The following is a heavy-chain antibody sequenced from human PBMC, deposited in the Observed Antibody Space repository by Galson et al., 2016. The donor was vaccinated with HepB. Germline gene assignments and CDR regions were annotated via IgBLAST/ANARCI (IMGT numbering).Heavy chain of an antibody. V-gene: IGHV3-23*01. CDR1: GFSVARFA. D-gene: IGHD6-19*01. CDR3: AKDHPTSGWPAFES. Sequence: SLRLSCAASGFSVARFAMNWVRQTPDGGLEWVASINNGGNPYYADSVQGRFIVSRDTSGNAVHLQMNGLRAGDTALYFCAKDHPTSGWPAFESWGLGTLVTVSS. CDR2: INNGGNP. J-gene: IGHJ4*02.